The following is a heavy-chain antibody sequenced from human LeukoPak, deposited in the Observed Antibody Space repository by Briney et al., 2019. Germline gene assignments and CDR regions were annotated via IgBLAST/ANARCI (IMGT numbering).Heavy chain of an antibody. CDR1: GFTFSSYW. J-gene: IGHJ5*02. D-gene: IGHD3-16*02. V-gene: IGHV3-7*01. CDR2: INHDAIEK. CDR3: ARDGNIYDYIWGSYPRFGP. Sequence: PGGSLRLSCAASGFTFSSYWMSWVRQTPGKGLEWVANINHDAIEKYYVDSVKGRFTISRDNAKNSLYLQMNSLRAEDTAVYYCARDGNIYDYIWGSYPRFGPWGQGILVTVSS.